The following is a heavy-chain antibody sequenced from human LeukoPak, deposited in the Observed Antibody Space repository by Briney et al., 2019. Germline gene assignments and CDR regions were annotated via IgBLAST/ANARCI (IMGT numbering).Heavy chain of an antibody. V-gene: IGHV4-4*02. J-gene: IGHJ5*02. CDR2: ILHSGST. CDR1: GGFISSDNW. D-gene: IGHD3-22*01. CDR3: TSRDCYASTGYFPS. Sequence: SGTLSLTCAVSGGFISSDNWWTWVRQPPEKGLEWIGEILHSGSTTYNPSLKSRVTISFDKSKNQFSLKLSSVTAADTAVYFCTSRDCYASTGYFPSWGQGTLVTVSS.